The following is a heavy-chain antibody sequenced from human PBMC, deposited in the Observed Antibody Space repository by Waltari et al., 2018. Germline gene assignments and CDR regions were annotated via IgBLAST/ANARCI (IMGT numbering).Heavy chain of an antibody. V-gene: IGHV3-23*01. J-gene: IGHJ2*01. CDR2: ISGVGGST. CDR3: AKERVAGPRIRFDL. CDR1: GCTFSSYA. Sequence: EVQLLESGGGLVQPGGSLRLSCAASGCTFSSYAMSWVRQAPGKGLEWVSAISGVGGSTYYADSVKGRFTSSRDNSKNTLYLQMNSLRAEDTAVYYCAKERVAGPRIRFDLWGRGTLVTVSS. D-gene: IGHD6-19*01.